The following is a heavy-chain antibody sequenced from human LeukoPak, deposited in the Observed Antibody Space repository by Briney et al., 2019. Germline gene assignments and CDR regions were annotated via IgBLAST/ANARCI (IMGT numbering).Heavy chain of an antibody. CDR2: IYNDGSTT. CDR3: ASYGSGWFA. V-gene: IGHV3-74*01. D-gene: IGHD6-19*01. J-gene: IGHJ5*02. Sequence: GGSLRLSCAASGFIFSSSAMSWVRQAPGKGLEWVSRIYNDGSTTNYADSVRGRFTVSRDNAKNTVYLQMNSLRAEDTAVYYCASYGSGWFAWGQGTLVTVSS. CDR1: GFIFSSSA.